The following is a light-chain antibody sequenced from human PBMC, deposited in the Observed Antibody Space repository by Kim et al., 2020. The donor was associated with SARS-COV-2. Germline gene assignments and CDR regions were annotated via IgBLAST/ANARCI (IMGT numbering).Light chain of an antibody. V-gene: IGKV3-11*01. J-gene: IGKJ1*01. CDR1: QSLSTH. CDR3: QHRANLWT. Sequence: EIVLTQSPATLSLSPGERATLSCRASQSLSTHLAWYQQKPGQAPRLLIYDASSRATGIPARFSGSGSGTDFTLTISSLEPEDFAVYYCQHRANLWTFGQGTKVDIK. CDR2: DAS.